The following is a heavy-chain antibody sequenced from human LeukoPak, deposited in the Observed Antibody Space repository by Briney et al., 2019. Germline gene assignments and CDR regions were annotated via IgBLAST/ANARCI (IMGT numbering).Heavy chain of an antibody. Sequence: PGGSLRLSCAASGFTFSSHWMHWVRQAPGKGLVWVSRISSDGSSTRYADSVMGRSTISRDNSKSTLYLQMNSLRVEDTAVYYCARDAGGNSADYYFDYWGQGTLVTVSS. J-gene: IGHJ4*02. CDR2: ISSDGSST. CDR3: ARDAGGNSADYYFDY. D-gene: IGHD4-23*01. CDR1: GFTFSSHW. V-gene: IGHV3-74*01.